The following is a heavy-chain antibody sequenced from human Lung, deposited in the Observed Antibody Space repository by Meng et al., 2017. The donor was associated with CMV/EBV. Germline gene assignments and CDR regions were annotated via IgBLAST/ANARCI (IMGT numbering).Heavy chain of an antibody. CDR3: ARDPSNTSGRYAYFDY. CDR2: ISRYNGDT. Sequence: QGELVQSGAGVKKPGASVRVSCKASGYTFTHHGISWIRQAPGQGLEWMGWISRYNGDTNYAQKLQGRVTMTTDTSTNTAYMDLRGLRSDDTAVYYCARDPSNTSGRYAYFDYWGQGTLVTVSS. D-gene: IGHD6-19*01. CDR1: GYTFTHHG. V-gene: IGHV1-18*01. J-gene: IGHJ4*02.